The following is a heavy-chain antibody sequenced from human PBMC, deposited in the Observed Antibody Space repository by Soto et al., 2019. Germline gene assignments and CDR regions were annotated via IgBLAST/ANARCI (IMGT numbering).Heavy chain of an antibody. Sequence: SVKLSCAASEFTFDDYAMHWVRQAPGKGLEWVSGISWNSGSIGYADSVKGRFTISRDNAKNSLYLQMNSLRAEDTALYYCAKDHQYSSSSWVFDYWGQGTLVTVSS. J-gene: IGHJ4*02. CDR3: AKDHQYSSSSWVFDY. CDR2: ISWNSGSI. CDR1: EFTFDDYA. V-gene: IGHV3-9*01. D-gene: IGHD6-6*01.